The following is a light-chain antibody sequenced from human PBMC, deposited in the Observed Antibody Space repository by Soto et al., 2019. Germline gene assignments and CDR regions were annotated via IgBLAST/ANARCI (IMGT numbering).Light chain of an antibody. CDR1: QIISSNS. CDR3: QQYGSSPYT. CDR2: GGS. V-gene: IGKV3-20*01. Sequence: EIVLTQSPGTLSLSPGERATLYCRASQIISSNSLAWFQQKPAQAPRLLIYGGSSRATGIPDRFSGGGSGTDFTLTVSRVEPEDFAVYYCQQYGSSPYTFGQGTKLDIK. J-gene: IGKJ2*01.